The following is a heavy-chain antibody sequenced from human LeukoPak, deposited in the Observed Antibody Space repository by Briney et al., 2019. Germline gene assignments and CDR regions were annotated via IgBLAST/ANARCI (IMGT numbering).Heavy chain of an antibody. D-gene: IGHD3-10*01. Sequence: GESLKISCKGSGYSFTNYWIGWVRQMPGKGLEWMGIIYPGDSHTRYSPSFQDQVTISADESINTAYLQWSSLKASDTAMYYCARGPYGYASSATLGSYNWFDPWGQGTLVTVSS. CDR2: IYPGDSHT. J-gene: IGHJ5*02. CDR3: ARGPYGYASSATLGSYNWFDP. CDR1: GYSFTNYW. V-gene: IGHV5-51*01.